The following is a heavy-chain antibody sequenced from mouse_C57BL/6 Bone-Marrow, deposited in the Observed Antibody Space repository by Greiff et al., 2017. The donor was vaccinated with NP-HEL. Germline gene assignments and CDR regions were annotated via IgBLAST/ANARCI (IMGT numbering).Heavy chain of an antibody. Sequence: VQLQQSGAELARPGASVKLSCKASGYTFTSYGISWVQQRTGQGLEWIGEIYPRSGNTYYNEKFKGKATLTADKSSSTAYMELRSRTSEDSAVYVCARGDYYGSLWYFDVWGTGTTVTVSS. CDR3: ARGDYYGSLWYFDV. CDR2: IYPRSGNT. D-gene: IGHD1-1*01. J-gene: IGHJ1*03. CDR1: GYTFTSYG. V-gene: IGHV1-81*01.